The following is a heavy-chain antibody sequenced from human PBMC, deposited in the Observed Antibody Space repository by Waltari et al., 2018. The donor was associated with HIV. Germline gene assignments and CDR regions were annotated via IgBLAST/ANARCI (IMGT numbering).Heavy chain of an antibody. CDR3: ARNPPPGKPLVGTGWFDP. D-gene: IGHD6-13*01. J-gene: IGHJ5*02. CDR1: GGSISSFY. V-gene: IGHV4-59*01. CDR2: IYYSGST. Sequence: QVQLQESGPGLVKPSETLSLTCPVSGGSISSFYWSWIRQPPGKGLEWIGYIYYSGSTNYNPSPKSRVTISVDTSKNQFSLKVTSVTAADTALYYCARNPPPGKPLVGTGWFDPWGQGTLVTVSS.